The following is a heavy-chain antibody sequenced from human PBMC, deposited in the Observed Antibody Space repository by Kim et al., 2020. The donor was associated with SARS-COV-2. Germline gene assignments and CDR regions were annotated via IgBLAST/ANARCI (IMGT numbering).Heavy chain of an antibody. V-gene: IGHV3-33*05. CDR1: GFTFSSYG. J-gene: IGHJ4*02. D-gene: IGHD3-10*01. CDR3: ARDTPLVPGVIDY. CDR2: ISYDGSNK. Sequence: GGSLRLSCAASGFTFSSYGMHWVRQAPGKGLEWVAVISYDGSNKYYADSVKGRFTISRDNSKNTPYLQMNSLRAEDTAVYYCARDTPLVPGVIDYWGQRTLVTVSS.